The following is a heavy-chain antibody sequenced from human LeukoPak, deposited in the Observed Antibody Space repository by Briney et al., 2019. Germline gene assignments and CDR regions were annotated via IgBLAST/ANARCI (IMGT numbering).Heavy chain of an antibody. J-gene: IGHJ4*02. Sequence: GASVKVSCKASGGTFSSYATSWVRQAPGQGLEWMGRIIPILGIANYAQKFQGRVTITADKSTSTAYMELSSLRSEDTAVYYCARDGVSMMPEFDLWGQGTLVTVSS. CDR3: ARDGVSMMPEFDL. CDR2: IIPILGIA. V-gene: IGHV1-69*04. D-gene: IGHD5/OR15-5a*01. CDR1: GGTFSSYA.